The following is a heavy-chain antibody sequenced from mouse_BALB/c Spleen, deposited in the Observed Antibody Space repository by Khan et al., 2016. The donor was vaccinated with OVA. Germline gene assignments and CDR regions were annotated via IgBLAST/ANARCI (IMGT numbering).Heavy chain of an antibody. CDR1: GYSFTSYY. CDR3: TRHGYVAWFTY. Sequence: EVQLQQSGPELMKPGASVKISCKASGYSFTSYYIHWVIQSHGKSLEWIGYIDPFSGDTTYNQKFKGRATLTVDKSSSTAYIPLSNLTSEDSAVYYCTRHGYVAWFTYWGQGTLVTVSA. CDR2: IDPFSGDT. J-gene: IGHJ3*01. V-gene: IGHV1S135*01. D-gene: IGHD2-2*01.